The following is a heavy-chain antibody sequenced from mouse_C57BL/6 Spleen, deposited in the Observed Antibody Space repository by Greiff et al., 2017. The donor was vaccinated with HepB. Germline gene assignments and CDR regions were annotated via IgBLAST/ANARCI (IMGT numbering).Heavy chain of an antibody. CDR1: GYAFSSSW. D-gene: IGHD4-1*01. CDR3: ATNWDGAWFAY. J-gene: IGHJ3*01. Sequence: VKLMESGPELVKPGASVKISCKASGYAFSSSWMNWVKQRPGKGLEWIGRIYPGDGDTNYNGKFKGKATLTADKSSSTAYMQLSSLTSEDSAVYFCATNWDGAWFAYWGQGTLVTVSA. V-gene: IGHV1-82*01. CDR2: IYPGDGDT.